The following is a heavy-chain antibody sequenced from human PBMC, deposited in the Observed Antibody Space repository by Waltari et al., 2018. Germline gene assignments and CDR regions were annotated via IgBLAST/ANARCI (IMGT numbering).Heavy chain of an antibody. J-gene: IGHJ5*02. CDR2: IIPILGIA. CDR1: GGTFSSYP. D-gene: IGHD2-15*01. CDR3: AGTFGYCSGGSCYGANWFDP. V-gene: IGHV1-69*02. Sequence: QVQLVQSGAEVKKPGSSVKVSCKASGGTFSSYPISWVRKAPGQGLEWRGRIIPILGIANYAQKFQGRVTITADKSTSTAYMELSSLRSEDTAVYYCAGTFGYCSGGSCYGANWFDPWGQGTLVTVSS.